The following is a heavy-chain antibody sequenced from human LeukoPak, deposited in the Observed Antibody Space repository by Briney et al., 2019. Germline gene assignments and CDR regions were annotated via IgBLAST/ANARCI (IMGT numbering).Heavy chain of an antibody. Sequence: GRSLRLSCAASGFTFSSYGMHWVRQAPGKGLEWVAVIWYDGSNKYYADSVKGRFTISRDNSKNTLYLQMNSLRAEDTAVYYCARDVSHGDYAWFDPWGQGTLVTVSS. CDR1: GFTFSSYG. J-gene: IGHJ5*02. CDR2: IWYDGSNK. V-gene: IGHV3-33*01. D-gene: IGHD4-17*01. CDR3: ARDVSHGDYAWFDP.